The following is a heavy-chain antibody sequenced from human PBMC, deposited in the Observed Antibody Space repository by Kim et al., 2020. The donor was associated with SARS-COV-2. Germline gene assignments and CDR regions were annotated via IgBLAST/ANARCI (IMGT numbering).Heavy chain of an antibody. CDR2: ISYDGRNK. CDR3: AKDGYYYGSGSPTGGMDV. V-gene: IGHV3-30*18. J-gene: IGHJ6*02. D-gene: IGHD3-10*01. Sequence: GGSLRLSCGASGFIFINYGMHWVRQAPGKGLEWVAVISYDGRNKYYADSVKGRFTISRDNSKNTLYLQMNSLRAEDTAVYYCAKDGYYYGSGSPTGGMDVWGQGTTVTVSS. CDR1: GFIFINYG.